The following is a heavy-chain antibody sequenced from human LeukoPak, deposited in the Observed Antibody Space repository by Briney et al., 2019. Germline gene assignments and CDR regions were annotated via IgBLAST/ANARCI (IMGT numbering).Heavy chain of an antibody. CDR2: IYTSGST. Sequence: PSETLSLTCNVSGGSINNSPYYWSWIRQPAGKGLEWIGRIYTSGSTNYNPSLKSRVTMSVDTSKNQFSLKLSSVTAADAAVYYCARGVDYYGSGSYLYWGQGTLVTVSS. V-gene: IGHV4-61*02. CDR1: GGSINNSPYY. D-gene: IGHD3-10*01. J-gene: IGHJ4*02. CDR3: ARGVDYYGSGSYLY.